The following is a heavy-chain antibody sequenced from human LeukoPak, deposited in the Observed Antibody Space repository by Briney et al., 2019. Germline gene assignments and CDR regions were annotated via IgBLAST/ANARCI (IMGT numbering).Heavy chain of an antibody. Sequence: ASVTVSCKASGFAFSDYYLHWVRQAPGQGLEWMGWIYPSSGGTNYAQKFQGRIALTRDMSITTAYLELNSLTSDDTAVYYCASVTYSSSSPWDYWGQGTLATVSS. CDR3: ASVTYSSSSPWDY. D-gene: IGHD6-19*01. V-gene: IGHV1-2*02. J-gene: IGHJ4*02. CDR1: GFAFSDYY. CDR2: IYPSSGGT.